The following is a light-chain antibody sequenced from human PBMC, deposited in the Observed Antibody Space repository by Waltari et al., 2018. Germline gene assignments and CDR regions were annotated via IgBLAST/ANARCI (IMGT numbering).Light chain of an antibody. CDR1: NIGSYS. Sequence: SYVLTQPPSVSVAPGETARITCGGDNIGSYSVHWYQQKPGQAPVLDIFYDSDRPSGIPERFSGSNSGNTATLTITRVEAGDEANYYCQVWHAAIDPGVFGTGTEVSVL. CDR2: YDS. V-gene: IGLV3-21*04. J-gene: IGLJ1*01. CDR3: QVWHAAIDPGV.